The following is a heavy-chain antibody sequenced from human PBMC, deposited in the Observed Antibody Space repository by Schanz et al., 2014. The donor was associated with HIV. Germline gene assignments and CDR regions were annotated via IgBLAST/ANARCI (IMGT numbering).Heavy chain of an antibody. D-gene: IGHD3-16*01. Sequence: QLVESGGGLVKPGASLRLSCAASGFTFDDYVMHWVRQAPGKGLEWVSGISWKSDSIGYADSVKGRFTISRDNAKNTLYLQMNSLRAEDTALYYCAKEMVSRYYGDAFNIWGQGTMVTVSS. V-gene: IGHV3-9*01. CDR1: GFTFDDYV. CDR2: ISWKSDSI. J-gene: IGHJ3*02. CDR3: AKEMVSRYYGDAFNI.